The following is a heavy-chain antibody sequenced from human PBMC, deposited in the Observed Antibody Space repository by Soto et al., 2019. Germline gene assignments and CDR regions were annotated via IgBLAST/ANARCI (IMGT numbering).Heavy chain of an antibody. CDR2: ISAYNGNT. J-gene: IGHJ6*02. D-gene: IGHD6-6*01. CDR1: GYTFTSYG. CDR3: ARVGYSSSSSTLYYYGMDA. V-gene: IGHV1-18*01. Sequence: ASVKVSCKASGYTFTSYGISWVRQAPGQGLEWMGWISAYNGNTNYAQKLQGRVTMTTDTSTSTAYMELRSLRSDDTAVYYCARVGYSSSSSTLYYYGMDAWGQGTTVTVSS.